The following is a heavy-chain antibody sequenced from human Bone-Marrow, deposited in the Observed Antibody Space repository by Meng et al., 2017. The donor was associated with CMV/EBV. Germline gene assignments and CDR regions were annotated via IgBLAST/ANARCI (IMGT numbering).Heavy chain of an antibody. V-gene: IGHV3-48*03. J-gene: IGHJ4*02. D-gene: IGHD6-13*01. Sequence: GESLKTSCVASGFTYSSYGMNWVRQAPGKGLEWVSYIGTSGSTKYYADSVKGRFTISRDTAKNSLYLQMTSLRAEDTAVYYCARAVASAGPAFDYWGQGTLVTVSS. CDR2: IGTSGSTK. CDR3: ARAVASAGPAFDY. CDR1: GFTYSSYG.